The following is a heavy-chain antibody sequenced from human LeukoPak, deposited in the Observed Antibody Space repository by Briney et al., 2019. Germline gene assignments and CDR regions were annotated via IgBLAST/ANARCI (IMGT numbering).Heavy chain of an antibody. CDR2: ISGSGGST. CDR3: AKPGSSWCCDAFDI. V-gene: IGHV3-23*01. Sequence: PGGSLRPFCATAAFTFSRYAMGCARHAPGKGLEWVSAISGSGGSTYYADSVKGRFTISRDNSKNTLYLQMNSLRAEDTAVYYCAKPGSSWCCDAFDIWGQGTMVTVSS. D-gene: IGHD6-13*01. CDR1: AFTFSRYA. J-gene: IGHJ3*02.